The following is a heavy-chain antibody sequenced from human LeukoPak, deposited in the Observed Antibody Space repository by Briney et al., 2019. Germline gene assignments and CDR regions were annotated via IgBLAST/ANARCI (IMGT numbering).Heavy chain of an antibody. J-gene: IGHJ4*02. CDR3: ARSVEGHFDY. CDR1: GFTFSIYS. CDR2: MTSDMKTM. Sequence: GGSLRLSCAASGFTFSIYSMNWIRQAPGKGLEWISYMTSDMKTMHHADSVKGRFIISRDNAGKSLFLQMNRLRAEDTAVYYCARSVEGHFDYWGQGTVVTVSS. D-gene: IGHD1-1*01. V-gene: IGHV3-48*04.